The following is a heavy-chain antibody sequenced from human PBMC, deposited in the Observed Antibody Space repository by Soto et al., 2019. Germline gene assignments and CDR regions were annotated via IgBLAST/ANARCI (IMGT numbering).Heavy chain of an antibody. V-gene: IGHV1-46*03. D-gene: IGHD1-20*01. CDR3: AREGRYFGDFEY. CDR1: GYTLARFY. Sequence: QVQLVQSGAEVKKPGASVKVSCKASGYTLARFYMHWVRQAPGQGLERMGIINPSDGSIHYAQKRQRRVTVTRDTSTSTVYMELSGLISEDTAVYYCAREGRYFGDFEYWGQGTLVIVSS. J-gene: IGHJ4*02. CDR2: INPSDGSI.